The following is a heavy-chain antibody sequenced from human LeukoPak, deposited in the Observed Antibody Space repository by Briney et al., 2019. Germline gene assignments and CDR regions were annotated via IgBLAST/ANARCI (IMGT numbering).Heavy chain of an antibody. CDR2: ISSNGGST. Sequence: GGSLRLSCSASGFTFSSYAMHWVRQAPGKGLEYVSAISSNGGSTYYTDSVKGRFTISRDNSKSTLFLQMNSLRAEDTAVYYCARDSTLYCSSSSCQSHYGMDVWGQGTTVTVSS. CDR1: GFTFSSYA. J-gene: IGHJ6*02. D-gene: IGHD2-15*01. CDR3: ARDSTLYCSSSSCQSHYGMDV. V-gene: IGHV3-64*04.